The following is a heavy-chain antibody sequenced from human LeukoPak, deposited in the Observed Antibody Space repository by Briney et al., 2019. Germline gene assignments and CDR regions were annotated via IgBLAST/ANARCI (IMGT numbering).Heavy chain of an antibody. D-gene: IGHD3-10*01. CDR1: GHTFTAYY. J-gene: IGHJ4*02. CDR2: MNPHSGGT. V-gene: IGHV1-2*02. CDR3: AREVASGSWGY. Sequence: ASVKVSCKASGHTFTAYYIHWVRQAPGQGLEWMGWMNPHSGGTNYAQEFQGRVTLTRDTSISTAYMDLSGLRSDDTAVYYCAREVASGSWGYWGQGTLVTFSS.